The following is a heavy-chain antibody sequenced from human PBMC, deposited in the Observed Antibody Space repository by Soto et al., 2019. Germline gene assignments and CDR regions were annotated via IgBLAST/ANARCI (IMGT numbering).Heavy chain of an antibody. CDR3: ARDDSVDVGWDSIAVV. V-gene: IGHV1-18*01. CDR1: GYTFTSYG. D-gene: IGHD6-19*01. Sequence: ASVKVSCKASGYTFTSYGISWVRQAPGQGLEWMGWISAYNGNTNYAQKLQGRVTMTTDTSTSTAYMELRSLRSDDTAVYYCARDDSVDVGWDSIAVVWGQGTLVTVSS. CDR2: ISAYNGNT. J-gene: IGHJ4*02.